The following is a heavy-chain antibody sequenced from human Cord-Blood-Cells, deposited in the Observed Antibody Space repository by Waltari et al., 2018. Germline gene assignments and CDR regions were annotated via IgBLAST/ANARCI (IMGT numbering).Heavy chain of an antibody. D-gene: IGHD3-10*01. Sequence: QLQLQESGPGLVKPSETLSLTCTVSGGSISSSSYYWGWIRQPPGKGLEWIGSIYYSGSTYYNPSLKSRVTISVDTSKNQFSLKLSSVTAADTAVYYCARHSGGGNWYFDLWGRGTLVTVSS. CDR1: GGSISSSSYY. CDR3: ARHSGGGNWYFDL. V-gene: IGHV4-39*01. J-gene: IGHJ2*01. CDR2: IYYSGST.